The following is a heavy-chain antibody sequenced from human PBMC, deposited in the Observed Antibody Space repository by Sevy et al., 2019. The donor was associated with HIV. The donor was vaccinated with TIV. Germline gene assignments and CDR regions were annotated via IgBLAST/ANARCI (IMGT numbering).Heavy chain of an antibody. CDR2: IKEDGSVK. V-gene: IGHV3-7*01. CDR3: VRAIGAAGSY. J-gene: IGHJ4*02. D-gene: IGHD6-13*01. Sequence: GGSLRLSCEASGFTFSNYWMSWVRQAPGKGLEWVANIKEDGSVKCYVDSVKGRFTISRDNAKNSVYLQMNTLRAEDTALYYCVRAIGAAGSYWGQGTLVTVSS. CDR1: GFTFSNYW.